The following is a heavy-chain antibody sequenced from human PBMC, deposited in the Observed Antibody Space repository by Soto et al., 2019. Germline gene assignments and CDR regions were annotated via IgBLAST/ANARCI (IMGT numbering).Heavy chain of an antibody. Sequence: DVQLLESGGDLVQPGGSLRLSCAASGVTFSSYAMSWVRQAPGKGLEWVSSVSAGGDMTYCSDSVKGRFTISRDNSNNALFLQMNSLRAEDTALYYCARGDRGGSGSPASYYYSGLDVWGQGTTVTVSS. CDR2: VSAGGDMT. CDR3: ARGDRGGSGSPASYYYSGLDV. D-gene: IGHD3-10*01. V-gene: IGHV3-23*01. CDR1: GVTFSSYA. J-gene: IGHJ6*02.